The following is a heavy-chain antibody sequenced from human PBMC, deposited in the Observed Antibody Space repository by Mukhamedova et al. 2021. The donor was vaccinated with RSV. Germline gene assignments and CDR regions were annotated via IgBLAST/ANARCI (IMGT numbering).Heavy chain of an antibody. V-gene: IGHV3-48*02. D-gene: IGHD3-22*01. CDR3: ARDRVAGYDYNELGY. J-gene: IGHJ4*02. Sequence: KGRFTISRDNAKNSLYLQMNSLRDEDTAVYYCARDRVAGYDYNELGYWGQGALVTVSS.